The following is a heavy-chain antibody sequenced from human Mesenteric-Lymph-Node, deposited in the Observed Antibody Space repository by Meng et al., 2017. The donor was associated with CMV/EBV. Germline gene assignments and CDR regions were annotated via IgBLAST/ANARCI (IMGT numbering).Heavy chain of an antibody. J-gene: IGHJ4*01. CDR2: INWNSGSI. CDR3: ASLATYYFDY. CDR1: GFTFDDYA. Sequence: SLKISCAASGFTFDDYAMHWVRQGPGKGLEWVSGINWNSGSIGYADSVKGRFTISRDNANNSLSLQMNSLRAEDTAVYYCASLATYYFDYWGQGALVTVSS. V-gene: IGHV3-9*01. D-gene: IGHD3-16*01.